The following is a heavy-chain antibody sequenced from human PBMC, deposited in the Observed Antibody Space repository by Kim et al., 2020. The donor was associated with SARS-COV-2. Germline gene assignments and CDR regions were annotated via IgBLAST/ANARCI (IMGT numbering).Heavy chain of an antibody. J-gene: IGHJ4*02. CDR1: GFSFSEWW. CDR3: TRGPF. CDR2: IDNDGTTT. Sequence: GGSLRLSCAASGFSFSEWWMDWVRQAPGKWPEWVARIDNDGTTTLYADSVKGRFTISRDNSKNTLYLQMTGLRADDTGVYYCTRGPFWGQGTLVTVSS. V-gene: IGHV3-74*01.